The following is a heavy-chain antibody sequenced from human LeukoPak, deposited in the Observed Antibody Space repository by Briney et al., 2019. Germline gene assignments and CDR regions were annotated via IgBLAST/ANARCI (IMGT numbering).Heavy chain of an antibody. CDR2: IIPTFGTT. CDR1: RGSLKINA. D-gene: IGHD6-6*01. CDR3: ARRVLGSPSDPHYYYSGLHF. Sequence: GASVKVSCKASRGSLKINAIGWVRQAPGQGLEWVGGIIPTFGTTETAQKFQGRVTISADESTDTTYMELSNLKFEDTATYYCARRVLGSPSDPHYYYSGLHFWGQGTTVIVSS. V-gene: IGHV1-69*13. J-gene: IGHJ6*02.